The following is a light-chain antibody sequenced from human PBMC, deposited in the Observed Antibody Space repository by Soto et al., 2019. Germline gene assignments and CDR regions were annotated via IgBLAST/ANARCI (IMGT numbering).Light chain of an antibody. J-gene: IGKJ4*01. Sequence: EIVMTQSPGTLSVSPGERATLSCSASQSITGNLTWYQQKPGQAPMLLIYDASTRATGIPARFSGSGSGTEFTLSISSLQSEDVAVYYCQQYNNWPLTFGGGTKVEIK. CDR2: DAS. CDR3: QQYNNWPLT. CDR1: QSITGN. V-gene: IGKV3-15*01.